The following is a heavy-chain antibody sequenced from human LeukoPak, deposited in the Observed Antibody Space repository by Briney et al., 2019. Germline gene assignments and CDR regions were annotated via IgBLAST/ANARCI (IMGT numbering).Heavy chain of an antibody. CDR2: IYYSGST. D-gene: IGHD3-10*01. CDR3: ARHEYYYGSADY. Sequence: SETLSLTCAVYGGPFSGYYWSWIRQPPGKGLEWIGYIYYSGSTNYNPSLKSRVTISVDTSKNQFSLKLSSVTAADTAVYYCARHEYYYGSADYWGQGTLVTVSS. J-gene: IGHJ4*02. V-gene: IGHV4-59*08. CDR1: GGPFSGYY.